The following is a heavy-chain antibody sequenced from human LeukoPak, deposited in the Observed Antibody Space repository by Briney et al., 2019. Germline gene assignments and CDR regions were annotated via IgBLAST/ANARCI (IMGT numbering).Heavy chain of an antibody. Sequence: SETLSLTCTVSGVSISSYYWSWIRQPPGKGLEWIGYIYYSGSTNYNPSLKSRVTISVDTSKNQFSLKLSSVTAADTAVYYCARHVPAYCSSTSCYYNPHAFDIWGQGTMVTVSS. CDR1: GVSISSYY. D-gene: IGHD2-2*01. CDR2: IYYSGST. V-gene: IGHV4-59*08. CDR3: ARHVPAYCSSTSCYYNPHAFDI. J-gene: IGHJ3*02.